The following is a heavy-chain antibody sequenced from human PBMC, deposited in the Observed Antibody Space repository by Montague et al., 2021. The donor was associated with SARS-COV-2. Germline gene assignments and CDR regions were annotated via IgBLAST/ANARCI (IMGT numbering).Heavy chain of an antibody. CDR1: GDSITNNYY. D-gene: IGHD2-21*01. CDR2: IYHSGTT. Sequence: TLSLTCTVSGDSITNNYYWGWIRQPPGKGLEWIGTIYHSGTTYYNPSLKSRVTISVDTSNNQFSLKLTSVTAADTAVYYRARRHIVASNRAFDYWGQGTLVTVSS. V-gene: IGHV4-38-2*02. CDR3: ARRHIVASNRAFDY. J-gene: IGHJ4*02.